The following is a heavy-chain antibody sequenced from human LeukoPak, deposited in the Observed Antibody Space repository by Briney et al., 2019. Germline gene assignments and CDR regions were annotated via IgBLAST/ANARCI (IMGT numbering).Heavy chain of an antibody. CDR3: ARGPPNWGYDY. V-gene: IGHV1-8*01. D-gene: IGHD7-27*01. Sequence: ASVKVSCTASGYTFTSYDINWVRQATGQGPEWMGWMSPNSGNTGYAQKFQGRVTMTRSTSMSTAYMELSSLRSEDTAVYYCARGPPNWGYDYWGQGTLVTVSS. CDR2: MSPNSGNT. J-gene: IGHJ4*02. CDR1: GYTFTSYD.